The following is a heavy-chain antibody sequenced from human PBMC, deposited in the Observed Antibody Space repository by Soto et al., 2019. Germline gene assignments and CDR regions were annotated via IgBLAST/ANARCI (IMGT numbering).Heavy chain of an antibody. CDR3: ARYEAVAGEENWFDP. CDR1: GGSISSYY. Sequence: SETLSLTCTVSGGSISSYYWSWIRQPPGKGLEWIGYIYYSGSTNYNPSLKSRVTISVDTSKNQFSLKLSSVTAADTAVYYCARYEAVAGEENWFDPWGQGTLVTVSS. V-gene: IGHV4-59*01. D-gene: IGHD6-19*01. CDR2: IYYSGST. J-gene: IGHJ5*02.